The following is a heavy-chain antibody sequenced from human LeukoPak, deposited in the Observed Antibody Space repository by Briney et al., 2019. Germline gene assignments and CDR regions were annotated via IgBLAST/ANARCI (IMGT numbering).Heavy chain of an antibody. J-gene: IGHJ5*02. V-gene: IGHV3-53*01. CDR1: GFTVSSNY. CDR2: LYSGGST. CDR3: AKVSGYDSSGYYP. D-gene: IGHD3-22*01. Sequence: PGGSLRLSCAASGFTVSSNYMSWVRQAPGKGLEWVSVLYSGGSTYYADSVKGRFTISRDNSKNTLYLQMNSLRAEDTAVYYCAKVSGYDSSGYYPWGQGTLVTVSS.